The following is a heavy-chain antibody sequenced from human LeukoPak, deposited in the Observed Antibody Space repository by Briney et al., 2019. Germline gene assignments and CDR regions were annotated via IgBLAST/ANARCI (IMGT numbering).Heavy chain of an antibody. V-gene: IGHV1-3*03. J-gene: IGHJ4*02. CDR2: INAGNGNT. CDR1: GYTFTSYA. CDR3: ARVYYYGSGNSEGYYFDY. D-gene: IGHD3-10*01. Sequence: ASVKVSCKASGYTFTSYAMHWVRQAPGQRLEWMGWINAGNGNTKYSQEFQGRVTITRDTSASTAYMELSSLRSEDTAVYYCARVYYYGSGNSEGYYFDYWGQGTLVTVSS.